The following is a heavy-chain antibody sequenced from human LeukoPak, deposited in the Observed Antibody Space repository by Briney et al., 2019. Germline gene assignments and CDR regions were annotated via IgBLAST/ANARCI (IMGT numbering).Heavy chain of an antibody. J-gene: IGHJ5*02. CDR2: VDPEDGET. CDR1: VYTFTDYY. Sequence: ATVKLSCKASVYTFTDYYMHWVHQAPGKGLEWMGRVDPEDGETIYAEKFQGRVTITADTSTDTAYMELSSLRSEDTAVYYCATEQMIMFGGVIATNNWFDPWGQGTLVTVSS. CDR3: ATEQMIMFGGVIATNNWFDP. V-gene: IGHV1-69-2*01. D-gene: IGHD3-16*02.